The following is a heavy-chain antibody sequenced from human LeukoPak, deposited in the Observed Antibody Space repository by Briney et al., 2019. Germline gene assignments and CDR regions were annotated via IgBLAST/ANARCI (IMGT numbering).Heavy chain of an antibody. CDR1: GVTFSRDA. CDR2: ISGSGGST. J-gene: IGHJ4*02. V-gene: IGHV3-23*01. D-gene: IGHD3-22*01. CDR3: AKDLSYYDSSGSPLRERYFDY. Sequence: GGSLRLSCAASGVTFSRDAMSWGSQAPGEGREWVSAISGSGGSTFHADPMKCPFTISRDNPKNTLYLQMNRLRAEDTAVYYCAKDLSYYDSSGSPLRERYFDYWGQGTLVTVSS.